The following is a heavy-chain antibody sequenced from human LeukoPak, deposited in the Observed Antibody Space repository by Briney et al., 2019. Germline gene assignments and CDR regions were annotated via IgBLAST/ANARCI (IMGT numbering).Heavy chain of an antibody. V-gene: IGHV3-15*01. CDR2: IKSKTDGGTT. D-gene: IGHD2-2*01. J-gene: IGHJ6*03. CDR1: GFTFSNAW. CDR3: TRGPAAAVGYYMDV. Sequence: GGSLRLSCAASGFTFSNAWMSWVRQAPGKGLEWVGRIKSKTDGGTTEYAASVKGRFTISRDDSKSIAYLQMNSLKTEDTAVYYCTRGPAAAVGYYMDVWGKGTTVTVSS.